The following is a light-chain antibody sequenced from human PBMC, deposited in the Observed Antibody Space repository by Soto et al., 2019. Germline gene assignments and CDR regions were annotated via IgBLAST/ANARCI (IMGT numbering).Light chain of an antibody. Sequence: QSVLTQPPSVSGAPGQRVTISCTGGSSNIGALYDVNWYQQLPGTAPKLLIYDNNNRPSGVPDRFSGSKSGTSASLAITGLQAEDEADYYCQSYDNSLSGHVVFGGGTKLTVL. V-gene: IGLV1-40*01. CDR1: SSNIGALYD. CDR3: QSYDNSLSGHVV. CDR2: DNN. J-gene: IGLJ2*01.